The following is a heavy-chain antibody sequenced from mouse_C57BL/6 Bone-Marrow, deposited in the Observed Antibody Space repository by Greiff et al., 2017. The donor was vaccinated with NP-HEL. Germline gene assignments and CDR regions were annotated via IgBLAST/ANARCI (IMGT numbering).Heavy chain of an antibody. V-gene: IGHV1-15*01. Sequence: VRPGASVTLSCKASGYTFTDYEMHWVKQTPVHGLEWIGAIDPETGGTAYNQKFKGKAILTADKSSSTAYMELRSLTSEDSAVYYCTRCGYYLYYFDYWGQGTTLTVSS. CDR2: IDPETGGT. CDR1: GYTFTDYE. CDR3: TRCGYYLYYFDY. J-gene: IGHJ2*01. D-gene: IGHD2-3*01.